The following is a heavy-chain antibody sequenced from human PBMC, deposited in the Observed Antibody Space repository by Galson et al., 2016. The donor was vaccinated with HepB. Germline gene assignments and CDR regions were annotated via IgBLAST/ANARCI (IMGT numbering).Heavy chain of an antibody. CDR2: INAGNGNT. Sequence: SVKVSCKASGYTFTSYTMHWVRQAPGQRLEWMGWINAGNGNTKYSQKFQGRVTITRDTSASTPYMELSSLRSEDRAVYYCARVRGSSGSNQFYYFDYWGQGTLVTVSS. J-gene: IGHJ4*02. CDR1: GYTFTSYT. V-gene: IGHV1-3*01. D-gene: IGHD1-26*01. CDR3: ARVRGSSGSNQFYYFDY.